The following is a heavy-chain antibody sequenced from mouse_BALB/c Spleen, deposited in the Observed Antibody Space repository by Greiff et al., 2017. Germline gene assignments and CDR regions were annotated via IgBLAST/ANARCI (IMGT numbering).Heavy chain of an antibody. J-gene: IGHJ1*01. CDR1: GFTFSDFY. CDR2: SRNKANDYTT. D-gene: IGHD2-10*02. Sequence: EVNVVESGGGLVQPGGSLRLSCATSGFTFSDFYMEWVRQPPGKRLEWIAASRNKANDYTTEYSASVKGRFIVSRDTSQSILYLQMNALRAEDTAIYYCARVLYGNYWYFDVWGAGTTVTVSS. V-gene: IGHV7-1*02. CDR3: ARVLYGNYWYFDV.